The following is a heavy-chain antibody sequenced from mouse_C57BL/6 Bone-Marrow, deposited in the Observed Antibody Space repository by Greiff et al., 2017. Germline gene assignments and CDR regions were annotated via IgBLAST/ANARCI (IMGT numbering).Heavy chain of an antibody. J-gene: IGHJ3*01. CDR3: AREEYYDYDGAWFAY. CDR1: GYTFTDYY. Sequence: EVQLQQSGPELVKPGASVKISCKASGYTFTDYYMNWVKQSHGKSLEWIGDINPNNGGTSYNQKFKGKATLTVDKSSSTAYMELRSLTSEDSAVYYCAREEYYDYDGAWFAYWGRGTLVTVSA. D-gene: IGHD2-4*01. V-gene: IGHV1-26*01. CDR2: INPNNGGT.